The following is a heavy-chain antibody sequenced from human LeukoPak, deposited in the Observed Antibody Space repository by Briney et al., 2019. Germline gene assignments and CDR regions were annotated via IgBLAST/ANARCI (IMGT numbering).Heavy chain of an antibody. Sequence: GASVKVSCKASGYTFSDLVITWVRQAPGQGLEWMGWINGYNGNTNYAQKFEDRVTMTTDTSTSTAYMELRNLRSDDTAFYYCARRYRGMSAITYFFFDFWGQGTLVTVSS. CDR1: GYTFSDLV. CDR3: ARRYRGMSAITYFFFDF. CDR2: INGYNGNT. D-gene: IGHD3-16*02. V-gene: IGHV1-18*01. J-gene: IGHJ4*02.